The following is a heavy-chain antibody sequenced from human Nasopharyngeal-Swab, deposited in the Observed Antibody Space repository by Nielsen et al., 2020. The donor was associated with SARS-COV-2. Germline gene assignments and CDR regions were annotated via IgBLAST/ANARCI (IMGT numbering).Heavy chain of an antibody. V-gene: IGHV3-74*01. Sequence: GGSLRLSCAASGFTFSSYAMNWVRQAPGKGLVWVSRMNSDGSSTTYADSVKGRFTISRDNAKNTLYLQMNSLRAEDTAVYYCARGGRNSYGYVDPWGQGTLVTVSS. CDR1: GFTFSSYA. CDR2: MNSDGSST. D-gene: IGHD5-18*01. CDR3: ARGGRNSYGYVDP. J-gene: IGHJ5*02.